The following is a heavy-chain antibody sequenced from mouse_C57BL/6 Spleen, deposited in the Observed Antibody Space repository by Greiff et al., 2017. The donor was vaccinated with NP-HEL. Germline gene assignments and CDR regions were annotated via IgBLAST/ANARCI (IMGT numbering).Heavy chain of an antibody. CDR3: ARTRLGQIIYYAMDY. J-gene: IGHJ4*01. CDR2: IWSGGST. V-gene: IGHV2-2*01. CDR1: GFSLTSSG. Sequence: LQESGPGLVQPSQSLSITCTVSGFSLTSSGVHWVRQSPGKGLEWLGVIWSGGSTDYNAAFISRLSISKDNSKSQVFFKMNSLQADDTAIYYCARTRLGQIIYYAMDYWGQGTSVTVSS. D-gene: IGHD4-1*01.